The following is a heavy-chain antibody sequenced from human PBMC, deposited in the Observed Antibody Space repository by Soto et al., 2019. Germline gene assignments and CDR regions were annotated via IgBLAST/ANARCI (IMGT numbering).Heavy chain of an antibody. D-gene: IGHD3-22*01. J-gene: IGHJ4*02. CDR3: ARDNWGHYYDSSGPLDY. Sequence: GGSLRLSCAASGFTFSDYYMSWIRQAPGKGLEWVSYISSSSSYTNYADSVKGRFTISRDNAKNSLYLQMNSLRAEDTAVYYCARDNWGHYYDSSGPLDYWGQGTLVTVSS. CDR2: ISSSSSYT. V-gene: IGHV3-11*06. CDR1: GFTFSDYY.